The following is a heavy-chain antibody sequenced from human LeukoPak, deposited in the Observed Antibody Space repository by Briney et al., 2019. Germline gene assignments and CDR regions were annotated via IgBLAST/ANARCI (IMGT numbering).Heavy chain of an antibody. Sequence: GGSLRLSCAASGFTFNSFGMSWVRQAPGKGLEWLSYISSSSSTIYYADSVKGRFTISRDNAKNSLYLQINSLRADDTAVYYCARSHQRVGIEDYWGQGTLVTVSS. CDR1: GFTFNSFG. D-gene: IGHD1-26*01. CDR3: ARSHQRVGIEDY. V-gene: IGHV3-48*04. J-gene: IGHJ4*02. CDR2: ISSSSSTI.